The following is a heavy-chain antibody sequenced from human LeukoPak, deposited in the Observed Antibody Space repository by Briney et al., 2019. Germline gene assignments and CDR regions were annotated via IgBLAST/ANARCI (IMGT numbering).Heavy chain of an antibody. CDR2: ISYDGSNK. J-gene: IGHJ4*02. CDR1: GFTFSSYA. Sequence: TGGSLRLSCAASGFTFSSYAMHWVRQAPGKWLEWVAVISYDGSNKYYADSVKGRFTISRDNSKNTLYLQMNSLRAEDTAVYYCARDRGAAAGIFDYWGQGTLVTVSS. V-gene: IGHV3-30-3*01. CDR3: ARDRGAAAGIFDY. D-gene: IGHD6-13*01.